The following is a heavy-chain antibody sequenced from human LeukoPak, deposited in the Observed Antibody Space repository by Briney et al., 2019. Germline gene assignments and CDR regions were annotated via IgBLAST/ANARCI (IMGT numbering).Heavy chain of an antibody. CDR3: ARQSTIFGVVNGQGAFDI. CDR2: ISAYNGNT. Sequence: ASVKVSCKASGGTFSSYAISWVRQAPGQGLEWMGWISAYNGNTNYAQKLQGRVTLTTDTSASTAYMELRSLRSDDTAVYYCARQSTIFGVVNGQGAFDIWGQGTMVTVSS. CDR1: GGTFSSYA. J-gene: IGHJ3*02. D-gene: IGHD3-3*01. V-gene: IGHV1-18*01.